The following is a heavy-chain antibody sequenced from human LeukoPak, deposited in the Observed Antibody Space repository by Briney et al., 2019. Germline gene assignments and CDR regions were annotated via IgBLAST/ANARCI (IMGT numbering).Heavy chain of an antibody. J-gene: IGHJ6*03. V-gene: IGHV4-59*01. CDR1: GGSISSYY. D-gene: IGHD4-17*01. CDR3: AKGDYGDYDYYMDV. Sequence: SETLSLTCTVSGGSISSYYWSWIRQPPGKGLEWIGYIYYSGSTNYNPSLKSRVTISVDTSKNQFSLKPSSVTAADTAVYYCAKGDYGDYDYYMDVWGKGTTVTVSS. CDR2: IYYSGST.